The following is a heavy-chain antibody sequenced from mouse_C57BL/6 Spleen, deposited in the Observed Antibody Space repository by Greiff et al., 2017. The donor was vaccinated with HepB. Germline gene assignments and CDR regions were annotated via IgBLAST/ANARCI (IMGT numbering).Heavy chain of an antibody. D-gene: IGHD2-5*01. CDR3: ARSYSNFAMDY. Sequence: QVQLKQSGAELVKPGASVKISCKASGYAFSSYWMNWVKQRPGKGLEWIGQIYPGDGDTNYNGKFKGKATLTADKSSSTAYMQLSSLTSDDSAVYFCARSYSNFAMDYWGQGTSVTVSS. CDR2: IYPGDGDT. V-gene: IGHV1-80*01. J-gene: IGHJ4*01. CDR1: GYAFSSYW.